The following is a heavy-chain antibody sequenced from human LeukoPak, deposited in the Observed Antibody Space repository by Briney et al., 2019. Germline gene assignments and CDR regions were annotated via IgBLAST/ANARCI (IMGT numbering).Heavy chain of an antibody. V-gene: IGHV1-2*02. Sequence: ASVKVSCKASGYTFTSYGISWVRQAPGQGLEWMGWINPNSGGTNFAQKFQGRVTMTRDTSMSTAYMELNRLRSDDTAVYYCARASYYYGSGSYYYFDYWGQGTLVTVSS. CDR2: INPNSGGT. CDR1: GYTFTSYG. CDR3: ARASYYYGSGSYYYFDY. J-gene: IGHJ4*02. D-gene: IGHD3-10*01.